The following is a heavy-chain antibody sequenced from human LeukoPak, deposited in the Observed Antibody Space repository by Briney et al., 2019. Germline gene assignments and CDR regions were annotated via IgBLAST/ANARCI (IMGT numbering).Heavy chain of an antibody. V-gene: IGHV3-21*01. CDR3: ARDRSGYTFDD. CDR2: ISTTSNYI. J-gene: IGHJ4*02. CDR1: GFTFSSYS. D-gene: IGHD5-18*01. Sequence: GGSMRLSCGASGFTFSSYSMNWVRQAPGKGLEWVSSISTTSNYIYYADSVKGRFTISRDSAKNSLYLQMNSLRAEDTAVYYCARDRSGYTFDDWGQGTLVTVSS.